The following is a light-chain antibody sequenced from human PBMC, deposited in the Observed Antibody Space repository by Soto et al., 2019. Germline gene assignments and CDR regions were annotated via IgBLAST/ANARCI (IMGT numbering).Light chain of an antibody. CDR1: SRDVGGYNY. CDR3: SSYTSSSTLVV. J-gene: IGLJ2*01. Sequence: QSALTQPASVSGSPGQSITISCTGTSRDVGGYNYVSWYQQHPGKAPKLIIFDVSNRPSGVSNRFSGSKSGNTGSLTISGPEAEDEADYYCSSYTSSSTLVVFGGGPKLTVL. CDR2: DVS. V-gene: IGLV2-14*01.